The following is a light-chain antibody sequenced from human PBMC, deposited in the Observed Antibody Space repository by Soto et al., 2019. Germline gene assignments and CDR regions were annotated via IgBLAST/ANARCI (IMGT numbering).Light chain of an antibody. V-gene: IGKV3-20*01. CDR1: QSVSSSY. J-gene: IGKJ1*01. CDR2: GAS. CDR3: QQYGSSPQT. Sequence: IVMTQSPATLSVSPGEISTLSCSASQSVSSSYLAWYQQKPGQAPRLLIYGASSRATGIPDRFSGSGSGTDFTLTISRLEPEDFAVYYCQQYGSSPQTFGQGTKVDIK.